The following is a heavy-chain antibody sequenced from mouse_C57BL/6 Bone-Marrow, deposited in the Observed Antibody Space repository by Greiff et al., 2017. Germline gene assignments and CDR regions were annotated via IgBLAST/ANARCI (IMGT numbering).Heavy chain of an antibody. CDR1: GYTFTSYW. CDR3: ARGDYYYYFDY. D-gene: IGHD1-1*01. J-gene: IGHJ2*01. Sequence: QVQLQQPGAELVRPGSSVKLSCKASGYTFTSYWMHWVKQRPIQGLEWIGNIDPSDSETHYNQKFKDKATLTVDKSSSTAYMQLSSLTSEDSAVYCCARGDYYYYFDYWGQGTTLTVSS. V-gene: IGHV1-52*01. CDR2: IDPSDSET.